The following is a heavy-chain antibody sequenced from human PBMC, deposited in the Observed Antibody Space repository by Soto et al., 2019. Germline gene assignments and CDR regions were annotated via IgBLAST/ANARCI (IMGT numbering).Heavy chain of an antibody. Sequence: QVQLVQPGAEVRKPGASVKVSCKASGDIFTNFDFNWVRQATGQGLEWIGWMRANSGDTGHDQKFQGRVSMTRDTSMSTAYMELSSLRAEDTAVYYCARYIYGQGFKAWGQGPLVFVPS. CDR3: ARYIYGQGFKA. V-gene: IGHV1-8*01. CDR2: MRANSGDT. D-gene: IGHD3-3*02. CDR1: GDIFTNFD. J-gene: IGHJ5*02.